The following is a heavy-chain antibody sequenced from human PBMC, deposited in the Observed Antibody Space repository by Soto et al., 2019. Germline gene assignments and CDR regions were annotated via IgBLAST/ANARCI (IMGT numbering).Heavy chain of an antibody. CDR1: GYTFTTYG. J-gene: IGHJ6*02. Sequence: QVQLVQSGAEVKKPGASVKVSCKAFGYTFTTYGINWVRQAPGQGLEWMGWVSPYNGDTTYVQKVQGRVTMTTDTSTRTAYLELRSLRSDDTAVYYCAREVGHMDVWGQGTTVTVSS. CDR2: VSPYNGDT. CDR3: AREVGHMDV. V-gene: IGHV1-18*04. D-gene: IGHD2-2*01.